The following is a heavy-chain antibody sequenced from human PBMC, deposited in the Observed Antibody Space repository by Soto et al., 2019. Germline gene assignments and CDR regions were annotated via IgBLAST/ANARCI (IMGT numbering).Heavy chain of an antibody. CDR2: IRGFSPYT. Sequence: GGSRRRSCISSGFTFRTYTMNWVRQAPGKGLEWVSGIRGFSPYTFYAESVKGRFTISRDNAKNSLDLQMDSLRAEDTAVYYCARDRGYDAHDYYYNAMDVWGQGTTVTVSS. CDR1: GFTFRTYT. CDR3: ARDRGYDAHDYYYNAMDV. D-gene: IGHD3-10*01. J-gene: IGHJ6*02. V-gene: IGHV3-21*01.